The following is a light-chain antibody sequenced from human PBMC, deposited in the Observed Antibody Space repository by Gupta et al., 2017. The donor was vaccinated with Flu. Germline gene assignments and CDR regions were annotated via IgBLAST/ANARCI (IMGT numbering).Light chain of an antibody. CDR3: RQSLQSPQT. CDR1: QSLLESNGNNY. V-gene: IGKV2-28*01. CDR2: LGS. Sequence: DIVMTQSPLSLPVTPGEPASISCRSSQSLLESNGNNYLDWYLQKPGQSPQLLIYLGSNRAAGVPHRYSGSGSGTDFTLKISRVKADDVGVYSCRQSLQSPQTSGHGTKVHIK. J-gene: IGKJ3*01.